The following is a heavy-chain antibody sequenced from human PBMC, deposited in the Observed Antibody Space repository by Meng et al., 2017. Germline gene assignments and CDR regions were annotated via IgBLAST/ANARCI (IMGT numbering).Heavy chain of an antibody. J-gene: IGHJ4*02. D-gene: IGHD3-22*01. Sequence: GGSLRLSCAASGFTFDDYAMHWVRQAPGKGLEWVSGISWNSGSIGYADSVKGRFTISRDNAKNSLYLQMNSLRAEDTALYYCAKDINVRYYDSSGYYTSPFDYWGQGNLVNGAS. CDR1: GFTFDDYA. CDR2: ISWNSGSI. V-gene: IGHV3-9*01. CDR3: AKDINVRYYDSSGYYTSPFDY.